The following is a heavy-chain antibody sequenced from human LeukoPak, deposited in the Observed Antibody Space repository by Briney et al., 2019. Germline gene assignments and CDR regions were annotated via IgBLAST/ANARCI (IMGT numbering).Heavy chain of an antibody. Sequence: VASVKVSCKASGGTFSSYAISWVRQAPGQGLEWMGGIIPIFGTANYAQKFQGRVTITADKSTSTAYMELSSLRSEDTAVYYCARGRYDILTGNRNWFDPWGQGTLVTVSS. D-gene: IGHD3-9*01. CDR2: IIPIFGTA. CDR1: GGTFSSYA. CDR3: ARGRYDILTGNRNWFDP. V-gene: IGHV1-69*06. J-gene: IGHJ5*02.